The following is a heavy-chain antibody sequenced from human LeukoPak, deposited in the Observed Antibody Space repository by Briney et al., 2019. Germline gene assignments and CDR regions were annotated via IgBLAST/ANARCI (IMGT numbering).Heavy chain of an antibody. Sequence: SQTLSLTCAISGDSVSSKNAAWNWIRQSPSRRLEWLGRTYYRTKWFYDYAVSVKSRITINPDTSKNQFSLQLNSVSPEDTAVYYCAGEKGASASGWYFFDYWGQGTLVTVSS. CDR2: TYYRTKWFY. J-gene: IGHJ4*02. V-gene: IGHV6-1*01. CDR3: AGEKGASASGWYFFDY. CDR1: GDSVSSKNAA. D-gene: IGHD6-19*01.